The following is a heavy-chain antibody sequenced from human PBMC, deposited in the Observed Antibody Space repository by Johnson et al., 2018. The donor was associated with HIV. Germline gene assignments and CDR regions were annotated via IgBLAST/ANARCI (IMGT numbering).Heavy chain of an antibody. D-gene: IGHD3-22*01. Sequence: EVQLVESGGNLVQPGGCLRLSCVASGFSFTNYWMSWVRQAPGKGLEWVANIRQDGSNKYYADSVKGRFTISRDNSKNTLYLQMNSLRAEDTAVYYCARGNRQYYYDSSGDAFDIWGQGTMVTVSS. CDR2: IRQDGSNK. CDR1: GFSFTNYW. V-gene: IGHV3-7*01. CDR3: ARGNRQYYYDSSGDAFDI. J-gene: IGHJ3*02.